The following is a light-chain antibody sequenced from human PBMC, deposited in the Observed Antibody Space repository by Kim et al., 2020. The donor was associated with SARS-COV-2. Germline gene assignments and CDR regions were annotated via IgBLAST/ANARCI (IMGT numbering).Light chain of an antibody. J-gene: IGKJ2*03. CDR2: WAS. CDR1: QSVLYNSNNQNY. V-gene: IGKV4-1*01. Sequence: SATVSCKSSQSVLYNSNNQNYLAWYQQKPGQPPKLLMYWASTRDSGVPDRFSGSGSETDFTLTISSLQSEDVAIYFCQQYYSTPYSFGQGTKLEI. CDR3: QQYYSTPYS.